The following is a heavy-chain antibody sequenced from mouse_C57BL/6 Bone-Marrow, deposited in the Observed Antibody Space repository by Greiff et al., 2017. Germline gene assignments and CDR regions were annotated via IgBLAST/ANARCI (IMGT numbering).Heavy chain of an antibody. CDR1: GFTFSDYG. Sequence: DVKLVESGGGLVKPGGSLKLSCAASGFTFSDYGMHWVRQAPEKGLEWVAYISSGSSTIYYADTVKGRFTISRDNAKNTLFLQMTSLRSEDTAMYYCARGYYDSWCAYWGQGTLVTVSA. J-gene: IGHJ3*01. D-gene: IGHD2-4*01. CDR2: ISSGSSTI. CDR3: ARGYYDSWCAY. V-gene: IGHV5-17*01.